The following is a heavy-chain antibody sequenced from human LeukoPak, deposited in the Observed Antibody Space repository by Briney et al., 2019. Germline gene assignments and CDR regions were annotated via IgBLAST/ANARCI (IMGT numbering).Heavy chain of an antibody. CDR2: VYHSGSI. CDR3: VSSYGGYVLDF. J-gene: IGHJ4*02. CDR1: GGSISSYS. D-gene: IGHD5-12*01. Sequence: SETLSLTCNVSGGSISSYSWNWIRQSPGKGLEWIGRVYHSGSINYDPSLKSRVTISVDTSKNQFSLRLSSVTAGDTAVYYCVSSYGGYVLDFWGQGTLVIVSS. V-gene: IGHV4-59*01.